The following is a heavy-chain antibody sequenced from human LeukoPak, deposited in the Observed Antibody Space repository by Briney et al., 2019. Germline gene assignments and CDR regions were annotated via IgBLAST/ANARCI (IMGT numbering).Heavy chain of an antibody. CDR2: IYNTGST. CDR3: ARGPTTTHNWFDP. V-gene: IGHV4-59*11. D-gene: IGHD1-1*01. CDR1: GGSISSHY. Sequence: SETLSLTCTVPGGSISSHYWSWIRQPPGKGLEWIGYIYNTGSTNYNPPLKSRVTISVDTSKNQFSLKLSSVTAADTAVYYCARGPTTTHNWFDPWGQGTLVTVSS. J-gene: IGHJ5*02.